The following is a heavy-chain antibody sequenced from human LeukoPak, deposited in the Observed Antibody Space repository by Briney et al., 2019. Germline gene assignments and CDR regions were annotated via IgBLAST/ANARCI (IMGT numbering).Heavy chain of an antibody. D-gene: IGHD3-22*01. CDR2: ITGGRST. Sequence: PGGSLRLSCAASGFTFSIYAMSWVRQAPGKGLEWVSGITGGRSTYYADSVKGRFTISRDNSKNTMSMEMNSLRVEDTAVYYCAKDYKGGVGYWDFDYGGREILVTVSS. V-gene: IGHV3-23*01. CDR3: AKDYKGGVGYWDFDY. J-gene: IGHJ4*02. CDR1: GFTFSIYA.